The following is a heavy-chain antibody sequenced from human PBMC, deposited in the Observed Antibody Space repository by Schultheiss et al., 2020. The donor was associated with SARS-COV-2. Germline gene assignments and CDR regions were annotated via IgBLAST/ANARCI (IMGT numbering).Heavy chain of an antibody. CDR3: ARELGY. CDR2: INHSGST. V-gene: IGHV4-38-2*02. CDR1: GYSISSGYY. J-gene: IGHJ4*02. Sequence: SQTLSLTCAVSGYSISSGYYWGWIRQPPGKGLEWIGEINHSGSTNYNPSLKSRVTISVDTSKNQFSLKLTSVTAADTAVYYCARELGYWGQGTLVTVSS.